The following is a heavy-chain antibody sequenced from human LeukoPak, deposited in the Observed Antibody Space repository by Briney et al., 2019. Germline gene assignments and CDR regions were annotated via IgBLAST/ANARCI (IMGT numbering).Heavy chain of an antibody. V-gene: IGHV3-30*04. CDR1: GFTFSSYA. CDR3: ARARPSMWIDY. J-gene: IGHJ4*02. CDR2: ISYDGSDK. Sequence: GGSLRLSCAASGFTFSSYAMYWVRQAPGKGLEWVAVISYDGSDKFYADSVKGRFTISRDSSKNTLYLQMNSLRPEDTAVYYCARARPSMWIDYWGQGTLVTISS. D-gene: IGHD5-12*01.